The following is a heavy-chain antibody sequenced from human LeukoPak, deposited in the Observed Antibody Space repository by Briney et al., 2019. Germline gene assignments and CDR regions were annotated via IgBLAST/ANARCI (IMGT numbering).Heavy chain of an antibody. CDR2: IRYDGSNK. Sequence: TGGSLRLSCAASGFTFSSYGMHWVRQAPGKGLEWVAFIRYDGSNKYYADSVKGRFTISRDNSKNTLYLQMGSLRDEDLAVYYCARGGKYYGSGSYYNEPMDVWGKGTTVTVSS. V-gene: IGHV3-30*02. CDR3: ARGGKYYGSGSYYNEPMDV. CDR1: GFTFSSYG. D-gene: IGHD3-10*01. J-gene: IGHJ6*03.